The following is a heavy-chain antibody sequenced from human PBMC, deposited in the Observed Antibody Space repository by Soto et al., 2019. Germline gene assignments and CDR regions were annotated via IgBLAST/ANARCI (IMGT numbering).Heavy chain of an antibody. D-gene: IGHD3-10*01. V-gene: IGHV1-69*13. J-gene: IGHJ6*02. CDR3: ARRSTLVRVSIGGLGNYYYYGMDV. Sequence: GASVKVSCKASGGTFSSYAISWVRQAPGQGLEWMGGIIPIFGTANYAQKFQGRVTITADESTSTAYMELSSLRSEDTAVYYCARRSTLVRVSIGGLGNYYYYGMDVWGQGTTVTVSS. CDR1: GGTFSSYA. CDR2: IIPIFGTA.